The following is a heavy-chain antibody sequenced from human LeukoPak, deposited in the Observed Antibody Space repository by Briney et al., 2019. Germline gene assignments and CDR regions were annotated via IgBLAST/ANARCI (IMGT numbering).Heavy chain of an antibody. CDR2: ISASGDSP. Sequence: GGSLRLSCAASGFTFSSYSMSWVRQAPGKGLEWVSSISASGDSPYYADSVQGRFTISRDNSKNTLFLQMKSLRAEDTAVYYCANGSPLGHWGQGTLVTVSS. CDR1: GFTFSSYS. D-gene: IGHD3-10*01. J-gene: IGHJ4*02. V-gene: IGHV3-23*01. CDR3: ANGSPLGH.